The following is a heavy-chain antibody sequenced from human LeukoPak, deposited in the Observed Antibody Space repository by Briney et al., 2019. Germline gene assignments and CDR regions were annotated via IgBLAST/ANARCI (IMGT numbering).Heavy chain of an antibody. V-gene: IGHV1-46*01. CDR1: GYTFTSYY. CDR3: ARNRIAAAGPNRIDY. D-gene: IGHD6-13*01. J-gene: IGHJ4*02. CDR2: INPSGGST. Sequence: ASVKVSCKASGYTFTSYYMHWVRQAPGQGLEWMGIINPSGGSTSYAQKFQGRVTMTRDTSTSTVYMELSSLRSEDTAVYYCARNRIAAAGPNRIDYWGQGTLVTVSS.